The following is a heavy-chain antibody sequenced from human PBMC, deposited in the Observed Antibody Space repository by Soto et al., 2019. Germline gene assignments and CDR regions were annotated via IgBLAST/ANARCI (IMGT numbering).Heavy chain of an antibody. CDR2: IYHRGST. CDR3: ARDSSSWYYFDY. J-gene: IGHJ4*02. D-gene: IGHD6-13*01. V-gene: IGHV4-4*02. CDR1: GGSISSSNW. Sequence: SETLSLTCAVSGGSISSSNWWSWVRQPPGKGLEWIGEIYHRGSTNYNPSLKSRVTISVDKSKNQITLKQNSVTAADTAVYYCARDSSSWYYFDYWGQGTLVT.